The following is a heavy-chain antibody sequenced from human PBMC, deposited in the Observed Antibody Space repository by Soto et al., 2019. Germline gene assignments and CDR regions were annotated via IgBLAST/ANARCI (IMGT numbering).Heavy chain of an antibody. J-gene: IGHJ6*02. CDR3: ARGAAAGADYGMDV. Sequence: SETLSLTCTVTGGSISSYYWSWIRQPAGKGLEWIGRIYTSGGTTYNPSLESRVTMSVDTSKKQFSLKLSSVIAADTAVYYCARGAAAGADYGMDVWGRGTKVTVSS. CDR2: IYTSGGT. CDR1: GGSISSYY. D-gene: IGHD6-13*01. V-gene: IGHV4-4*07.